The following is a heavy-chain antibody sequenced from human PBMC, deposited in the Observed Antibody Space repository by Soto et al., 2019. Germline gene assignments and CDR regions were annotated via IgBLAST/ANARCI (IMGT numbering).Heavy chain of an antibody. CDR2: IYYSGST. CDR3: ATGTYYFDY. CDR1: EFSIRGYY. V-gene: IGHV4-59*01. Sequence: PSVTLALTCTVSEFSIRGYYVSWIRQPPGEGLEWIGYIYYSGSTNYNPSLKSRVTISADTSKNQFSLKLSSVTAADTAVYHCATGTYYFDYWGQGTLVTVSS. J-gene: IGHJ4*02.